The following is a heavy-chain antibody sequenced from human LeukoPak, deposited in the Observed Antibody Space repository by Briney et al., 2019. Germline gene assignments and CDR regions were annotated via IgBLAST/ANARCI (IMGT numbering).Heavy chain of an antibody. Sequence: GGSLRLSCAASGFTFSDYTIHWVRQAPGQGLEWVAGISHDGSTKYYADSVKARFTISRDNSKNTLYLQMNSLRTRDTAVYYCARAVTGTEDFDYWGQGTLVTVSS. CDR1: GFTFSDYT. V-gene: IGHV3-30*04. J-gene: IGHJ4*02. D-gene: IGHD6-19*01. CDR3: ARAVTGTEDFDY. CDR2: ISHDGSTK.